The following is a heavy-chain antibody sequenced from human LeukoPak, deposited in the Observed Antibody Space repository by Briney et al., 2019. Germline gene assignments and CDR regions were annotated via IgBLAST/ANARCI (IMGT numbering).Heavy chain of an antibody. J-gene: IGHJ6*03. D-gene: IGHD3-10*01. Sequence: GGSLRLSCAAPGFTFSSYAMHWVRQAPGKGLEWVAFIRYNGNNQYYADSGKGRFTISRDNSKNTLYLQMKSLKGDDTAVYYCAKDSAFYYIDVWGKGTTVIISS. V-gene: IGHV3-30*02. CDR1: GFTFSSYA. CDR3: AKDSAFYYIDV. CDR2: IRYNGNNQ.